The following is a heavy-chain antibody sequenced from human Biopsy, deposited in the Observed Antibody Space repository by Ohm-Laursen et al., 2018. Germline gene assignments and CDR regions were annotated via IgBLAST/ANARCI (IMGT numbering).Heavy chain of an antibody. J-gene: IGHJ4*02. CDR3: SRNKPGSSSGSDFDY. D-gene: IGHD6-6*01. V-gene: IGHV3-53*01. CDR2: IYSGDRP. Sequence: GSLRLSCTASGFTVSSNYVSWARQAPGMGLEWVSVIYSGDRPYYRESVRGRFTISRDNSKNTLYLQMNSLRADDTAVYYCSRNKPGSSSGSDFDYWGQGTLVTVSS. CDR1: GFTVSSNY.